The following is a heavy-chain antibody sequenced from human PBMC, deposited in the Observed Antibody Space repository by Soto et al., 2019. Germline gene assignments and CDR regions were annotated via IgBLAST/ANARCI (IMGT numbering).Heavy chain of an antibody. CDR2: INQDGSEK. Sequence: EVQLVESGGGLVQPGGSLRLSCAASGFIFRSYWMSWVRQAPGKGLEWVANINQDGSEKYYVDSVRGRFIISRDNAENSLYLQMNSLRAEDTAVYYCARDGVEAVLYLDNWGQGTLVTVST. V-gene: IGHV3-7*01. CDR3: ARDGVEAVLYLDN. CDR1: GFIFRSYW. J-gene: IGHJ4*02. D-gene: IGHD2-15*01.